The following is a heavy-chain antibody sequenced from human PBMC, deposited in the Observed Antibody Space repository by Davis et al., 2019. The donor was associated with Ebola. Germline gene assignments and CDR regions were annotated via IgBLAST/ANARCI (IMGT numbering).Heavy chain of an antibody. CDR1: GGSISSGDYY. CDR3: ARDGGYCSGGSCYTTNYFDY. CDR2: IYYSGST. J-gene: IGHJ4*02. V-gene: IGHV4-61*08. D-gene: IGHD2-15*01. Sequence: SETLSLTCTVSGGSISSGDYYWNWIRQSPGKGLEWIGYIYYSGSTNYNPSLKSRVTISVDTSKNLFSLKLSSVTAADTAVYYCARDGGYCSGGSCYTTNYFDYWGQGTLVTVSS.